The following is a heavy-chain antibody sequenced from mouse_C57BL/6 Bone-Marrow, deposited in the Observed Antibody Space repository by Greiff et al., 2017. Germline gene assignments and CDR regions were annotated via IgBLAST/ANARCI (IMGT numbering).Heavy chain of an antibody. J-gene: IGHJ3*01. D-gene: IGHD1-1*01. V-gene: IGHV5-6*02. Sequence: EVTLVESGGDLVKPGGSLKLSCAASGFTFSSYGLSWVRQTPDKRLEWVATISSGGSYTYYPDSVKGRFTISRDNAKNTLYLQMSSLKSEDTAMYYCARRLLRWFAYWGQGTLVTVSA. CDR1: GFTFSSYG. CDR3: ARRLLRWFAY. CDR2: ISSGGSYT.